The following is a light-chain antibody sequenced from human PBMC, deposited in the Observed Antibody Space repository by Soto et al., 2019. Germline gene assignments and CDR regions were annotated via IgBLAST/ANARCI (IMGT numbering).Light chain of an antibody. J-gene: IGKJ5*01. CDR2: DSS. V-gene: IGKV1-33*01. CDR3: QQFDNLPFT. Sequence: DIQMNQSPSYLSASVGDRVTIICQASHDINNYLNWYQQKPGKAPKLLIYDSSNLEIGVPSRFSGSGYGTRFSFTISSLQPEDIATYYCQQFDNLPFTCGQGTRLEIK. CDR1: HDINNY.